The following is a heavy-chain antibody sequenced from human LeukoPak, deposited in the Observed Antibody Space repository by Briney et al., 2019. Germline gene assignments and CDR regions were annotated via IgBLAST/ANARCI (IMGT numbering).Heavy chain of an antibody. D-gene: IGHD3-10*01. CDR3: ARVCGTGWFGIDC. Sequence: SQTLSLTCTASGGSISSGDYCWGWLRQPPGQGLEWNGCIYYSGRTYYNPSLKSRITLSVNTSNNQFSLKLSSITAAAAAVYSGARVCGTGWFGIDCWGQGTLVTVSS. CDR2: IYYSGRT. CDR1: GGSISSGDYC. V-gene: IGHV4-30-4*01. J-gene: IGHJ4*02.